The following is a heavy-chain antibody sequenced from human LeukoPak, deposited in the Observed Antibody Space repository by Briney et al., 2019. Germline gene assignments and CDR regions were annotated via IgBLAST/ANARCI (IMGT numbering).Heavy chain of an antibody. V-gene: IGHV4-39*01. D-gene: IGHD1-26*01. CDR2: IYYSGST. Sequence: SETLSPTCTVSGGSISSSSYYWGWIRRPPGKGLEWIGSIYYSGSTYYNPSLKSRVTISVDTSKNQFSLKLSSVTAADTAVYYCARQGHSGSYSGDYWGQGTLVTVSS. J-gene: IGHJ4*02. CDR1: GGSISSSSYY. CDR3: ARQGHSGSYSGDY.